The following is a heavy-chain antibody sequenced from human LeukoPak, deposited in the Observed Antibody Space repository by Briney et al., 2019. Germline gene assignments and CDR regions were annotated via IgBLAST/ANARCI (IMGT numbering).Heavy chain of an antibody. Sequence: SSETLSLTCTVSGGPISTFHWSWIRQPPGKGLEWIGYIYYSGSTNYNPSLKSRVTISADMSKNQFSLKLSSVTAADTAVYYCARSGHGFDYWGQGTLVTVSS. D-gene: IGHD2-8*02. J-gene: IGHJ4*02. CDR1: GGPISTFH. CDR2: IYYSGST. V-gene: IGHV4-59*01. CDR3: ARSGHGFDY.